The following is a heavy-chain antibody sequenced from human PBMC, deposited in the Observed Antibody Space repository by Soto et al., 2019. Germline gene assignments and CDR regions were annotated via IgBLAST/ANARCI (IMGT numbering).Heavy chain of an antibody. V-gene: IGHV4-34*01. J-gene: IGHJ5*02. CDR1: GGSFSGYY. Sequence: QVQLQQWGAGLLKPSETLSLTCAVYGGSFSGYYWSWIRQPPGKGLEWIGEINHSGSTNYNPSLKSRVTISVDTSKNQFSLKLSSVTAADTAVYYCARYGGYCTNGVCYNPNWFDPWGQGTLVTVSS. CDR3: ARYGGYCTNGVCYNPNWFDP. CDR2: INHSGST. D-gene: IGHD2-8*01.